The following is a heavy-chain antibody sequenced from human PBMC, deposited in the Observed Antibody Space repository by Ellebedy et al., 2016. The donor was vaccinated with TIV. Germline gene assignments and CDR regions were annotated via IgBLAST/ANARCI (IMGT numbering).Heavy chain of an antibody. CDR2: IYYDGSNE. Sequence: GGSLRLSCAASGFTFSSYAMHWVRQAPGKGLEWVALIYYDGSNEHYADSVKGRFTISRDNSRDTLYLQMNSLKADDTAVYFCARNSHFDWSFYIDHWGQGTLVTVSS. CDR1: GFTFSSYA. D-gene: IGHD3-9*01. V-gene: IGHV3-33*08. CDR3: ARNSHFDWSFYIDH. J-gene: IGHJ4*02.